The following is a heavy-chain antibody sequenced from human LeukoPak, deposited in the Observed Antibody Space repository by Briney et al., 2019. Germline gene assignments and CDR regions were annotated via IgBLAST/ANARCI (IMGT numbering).Heavy chain of an antibody. V-gene: IGHV3-23*01. CDR1: GFTFSSYA. J-gene: IGHJ6*02. CDR2: ISGSGGST. Sequence: GGSLRLSCAASGFTFSSYAMSWVRQAPGKGLEWVSAISGSGGSTYYADSVTGRFTISRDNSKNTLYLQMNSLRAGDTAVYYCARSRPYGDYGGATTYYYYGMDVWGQGTTVTVSS. CDR3: ARSRPYGDYGGATTYYYYGMDV. D-gene: IGHD4-17*01.